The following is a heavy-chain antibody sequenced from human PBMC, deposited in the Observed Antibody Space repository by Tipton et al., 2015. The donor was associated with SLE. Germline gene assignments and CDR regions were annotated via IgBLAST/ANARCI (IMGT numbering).Heavy chain of an antibody. CDR1: GGSITSGSFY. Sequence: TLSLTCTVSGGSITSGSFYWNWIRQPAGKGLEWIGRMYTSGSTNYNPSLKSRVTISLDTSKNQFSLRLSSVIAADTAVYYCARGLSAYSSTWFYYYYAMDVWGQGTTVTVSS. D-gene: IGHD6-13*01. CDR2: MYTSGST. V-gene: IGHV4-61*02. CDR3: ARGLSAYSSTWFYYYYAMDV. J-gene: IGHJ6*02.